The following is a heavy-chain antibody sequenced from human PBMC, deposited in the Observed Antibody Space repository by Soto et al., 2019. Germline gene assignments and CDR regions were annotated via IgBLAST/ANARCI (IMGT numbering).Heavy chain of an antibody. CDR2: IYYSGST. CDR3: AREGAFGELDY. D-gene: IGHD3-10*01. V-gene: IGHV4-30-4*08. CDR1: GGSFSGYY. Sequence: PSETLSLTCAVYGGSFSGYYLSWIRQPPGKGLEWIGYIYYSGSTYYNPSLKSRVTISVDTSKNQFSLKLSSVTAADTAVYYCAREGAFGELDYWGQGTLVTVSS. J-gene: IGHJ4*02.